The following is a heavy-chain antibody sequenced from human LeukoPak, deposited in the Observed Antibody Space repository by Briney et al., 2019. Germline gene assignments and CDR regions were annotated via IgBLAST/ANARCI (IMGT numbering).Heavy chain of an antibody. CDR3: ARAWDYGDPFDY. CDR1: GFTFSSYW. J-gene: IGHJ4*02. V-gene: IGHV3-74*01. D-gene: IGHD4-17*01. CDR2: INSDGSST. Sequence: PGGSLRLSCAASGFTFSSYWMHWVRQAPGKGLVWVSRINSDGSSTSYADSVKGRFTISRDNAKNTPYLQMNSLRAEDTAVYYCARAWDYGDPFDYWGQGTLVTVSS.